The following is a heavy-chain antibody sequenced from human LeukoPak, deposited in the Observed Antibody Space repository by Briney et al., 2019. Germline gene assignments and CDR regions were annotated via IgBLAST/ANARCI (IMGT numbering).Heavy chain of an antibody. D-gene: IGHD3-22*01. CDR3: ARDYYDSSGSTWFDP. J-gene: IGHJ5*02. Sequence: GGPLRLFCAASGLTLNSYAMSGLRQAPRKGLEGVSSISGSGGSTYYADSVKGRFTISRDNSKNSLYLQMNSLRAKDTAVYYCARDYYDSSGSTWFDPWGQGTLVTVSS. V-gene: IGHV3-23*01. CDR2: ISGSGGST. CDR1: GLTLNSYA.